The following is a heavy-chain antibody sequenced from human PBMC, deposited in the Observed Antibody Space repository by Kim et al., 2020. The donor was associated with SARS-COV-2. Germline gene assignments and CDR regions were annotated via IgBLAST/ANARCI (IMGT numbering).Heavy chain of an antibody. CDR2: ISAYNGNT. V-gene: IGHV1-18*01. D-gene: IGHD3-3*01. CDR3: ARAYILLDLWGGFGADYYYGMDV. J-gene: IGHJ6*02. CDR1: GYTFTSYG. Sequence: ASVKVSCKASGYTFTSYGISWVRQAPGQGLEWMGWISAYNGNTNYAQKLQGRVTMTTDTSTSTAYMELRSLRSDDTAVYYCARAYILLDLWGGFGADYYYGMDVWGQGTTVTVSS.